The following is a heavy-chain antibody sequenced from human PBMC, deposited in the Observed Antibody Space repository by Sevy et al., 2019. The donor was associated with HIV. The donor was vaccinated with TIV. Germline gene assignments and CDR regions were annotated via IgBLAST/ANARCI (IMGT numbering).Heavy chain of an antibody. Sequence: ASMKVSCKASGYTFTGYYMHWVRQDPGQGLEWMGWINPNSGGPNYAQKFQGRVTMTRGTSISTAYMELSRRRSDDTVLDDCARDKMGGWFGELFGWYDPWGQGTLVTVSS. CDR2: INPNSGGP. J-gene: IGHJ5*02. D-gene: IGHD3-10*01. CDR1: GYTFTGYY. V-gene: IGHV1-2*02. CDR3: ARDKMGGWFGELFGWYDP.